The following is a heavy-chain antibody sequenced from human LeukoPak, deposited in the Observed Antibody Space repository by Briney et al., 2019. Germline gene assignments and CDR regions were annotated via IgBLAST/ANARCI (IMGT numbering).Heavy chain of an antibody. CDR2: IFYTGSA. CDR3: ARSTAAGPSPES. Sequence: KPSETLSLTCTVSGAYINSYYGIWIRQPPGKGLEWIGYIFYTGSANYNPSLKNRVSISLDTSKNQFSLTLSSVTAADTAMYFCARSTAAGPSPESWGQGTLVTVSS. J-gene: IGHJ5*02. V-gene: IGHV4-59*01. CDR1: GAYINSYY. D-gene: IGHD6-13*01.